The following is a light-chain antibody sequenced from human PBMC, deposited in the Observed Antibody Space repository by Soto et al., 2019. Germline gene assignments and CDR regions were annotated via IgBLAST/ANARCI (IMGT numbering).Light chain of an antibody. V-gene: IGKV3-11*01. Sequence: EIVLTQSPATLSLSPGESATLSCRANQSVSHYLAWYPQKPGQAPRLLIYDTSNRAAGIPARFSGRGSGTDFTHTISSLEPEDFAVYYWQQRSNWPPYTFGQGTKLEIK. CDR2: DTS. CDR1: QSVSHY. CDR3: QQRSNWPPYT. J-gene: IGKJ2*01.